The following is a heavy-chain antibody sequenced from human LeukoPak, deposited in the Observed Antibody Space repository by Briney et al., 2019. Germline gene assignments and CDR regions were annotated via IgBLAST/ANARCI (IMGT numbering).Heavy chain of an antibody. D-gene: IGHD2-15*01. V-gene: IGHV3-30*02. J-gene: IGHJ6*04. CDR2: IEYDGTDT. Sequence: SGGSLRLSCAASGFTFSNYGMHWVRQAPGKGLEWVAFIEYDGTDTHFVDSVRGRFTISRDNSEDTLYLQIITLRAVDTAVYYCARNRLRATATYMDVWGKGTTVTVSS. CDR1: GFTFSNYG. CDR3: ARNRLRATATYMDV.